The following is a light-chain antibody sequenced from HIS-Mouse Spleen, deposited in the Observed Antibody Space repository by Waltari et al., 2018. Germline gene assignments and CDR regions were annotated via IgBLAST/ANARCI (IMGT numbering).Light chain of an antibody. CDR2: AAS. J-gene: IGKJ1*01. CDR1: QGIRSY. CDR3: QQYYSYPRT. Sequence: AIRMTQSPSSLSASTGDRVTITCRASQGIRSYLAWYQQKPGKAPKLLIDAASTLQSGVPSRFSGSGSGTDFTLTISCLQSEDFATYYCQQYYSYPRTFGQGTKVEIK. V-gene: IGKV1-8*01.